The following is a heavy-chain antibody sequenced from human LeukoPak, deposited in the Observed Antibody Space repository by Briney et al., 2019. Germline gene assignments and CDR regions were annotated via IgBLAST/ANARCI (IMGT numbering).Heavy chain of an antibody. CDR1: GGSISSYY. CDR2: IYHSGST. V-gene: IGHV4-59*12. D-gene: IGHD1-26*01. J-gene: IGHJ4*02. CDR3: ARAPGGRFHQFDY. Sequence: PSETLSLTCTVSGGSISSYYWSWIRQPPGKGLEWIGYIYHSGSTYYNPSLKSRVTISVDRSKNQFSLKLSSVTAADTAVYYCARAPGGRFHQFDYWGQGTLVTVSS.